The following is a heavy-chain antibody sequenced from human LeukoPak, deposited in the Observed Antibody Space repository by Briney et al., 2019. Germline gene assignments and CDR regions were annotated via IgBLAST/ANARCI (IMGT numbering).Heavy chain of an antibody. Sequence: PSETLSLTCTVSGGSISSYYWSWIRQPPGRGLEWIGYIYYSGSTNYNPSLKSRVTISVDTSKNQFSLRLSSVTAADTAVYYCARRNDYGGYYFDSWGQGTLVTVSS. CDR1: GGSISSYY. CDR3: ARRNDYGGYYFDS. V-gene: IGHV4-59*01. D-gene: IGHD4-23*01. CDR2: IYYSGST. J-gene: IGHJ4*02.